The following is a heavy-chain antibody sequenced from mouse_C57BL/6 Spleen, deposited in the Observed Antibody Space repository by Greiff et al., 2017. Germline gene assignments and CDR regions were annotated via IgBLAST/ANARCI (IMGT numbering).Heavy chain of an antibody. CDR1: GFTFSDYG. V-gene: IGHV5-15*04. D-gene: IGHD3-2*02. J-gene: IGHJ4*01. CDR2: ISNLAYSI. CDR3: ARRGKRDSSGYYAMDY. Sequence: EVMLVESGGGLVQPGGSLKLSCAASGFTFSDYGMAWVRQAPRKGPEWVAFISNLAYSIYYADTVTGRFTISRENAKNTLYLEMSSLRSEDTAMYYCARRGKRDSSGYYAMDYWGQGTSVTVSS.